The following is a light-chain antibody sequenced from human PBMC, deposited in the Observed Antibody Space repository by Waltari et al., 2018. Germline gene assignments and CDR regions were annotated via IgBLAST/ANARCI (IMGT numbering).Light chain of an antibody. Sequence: QSVLTQPPSASGTPGQRVTISCSGSSSNTDSSYVFWYQQLPGTGPKLLIYKNYQRPSGVPDRISGSKSGTSASLAISGLRSEDEADYYCAAWDDSLKNWVFGGGTKLTVL. J-gene: IGLJ3*02. CDR2: KNY. CDR3: AAWDDSLKNWV. CDR1: SSNTDSSY. V-gene: IGLV1-47*01.